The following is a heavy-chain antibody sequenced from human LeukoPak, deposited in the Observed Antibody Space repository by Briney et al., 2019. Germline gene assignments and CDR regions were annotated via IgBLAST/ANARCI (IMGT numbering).Heavy chain of an antibody. Sequence: GGSLRLSCAASGFTFTHYPIHWVRQAPGKGLEWVALISYDGSNIYYADSVKGRFTISRDNAKNTLYLQMNSLRAEDTAVYYCARGGGYCSSTSCYADWFDPWGQGTLVTVSS. CDR2: ISYDGSNI. V-gene: IGHV3-30-3*01. J-gene: IGHJ5*02. D-gene: IGHD2-2*01. CDR3: ARGGGYCSSTSCYADWFDP. CDR1: GFTFTHYP.